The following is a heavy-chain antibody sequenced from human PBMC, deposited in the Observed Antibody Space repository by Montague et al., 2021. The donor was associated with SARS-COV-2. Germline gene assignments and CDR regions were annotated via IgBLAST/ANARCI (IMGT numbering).Heavy chain of an antibody. CDR3: AKSRSSSWHESWFDS. J-gene: IGHJ5*01. V-gene: IGHV3-23*01. CDR2: ISATGFIT. CDR1: GFTFSSYA. Sequence: SLRLSCAASGFTFSSYAMSWVRQAPGKGLEWVSDISATGFITYYADSVKGRFTISRDSSKNTLNLHMNSLRVEDTAVYYCAKSRSSSWHESWFDSWGQGTRVTVSS. D-gene: IGHD6-13*01.